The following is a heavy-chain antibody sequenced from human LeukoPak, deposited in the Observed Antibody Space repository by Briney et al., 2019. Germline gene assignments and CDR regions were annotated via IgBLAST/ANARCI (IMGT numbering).Heavy chain of an antibody. J-gene: IGHJ4*02. CDR3: AETADTGMVDY. D-gene: IGHD5-18*01. CDR2: IYYSGST. CDR1: GGSISSYY. Sequence: SETLSLTCTVSGGSISSYYWSWIRQPPGKGLEWIGYIYYSGSTNYNPSLKSRVTISVDTSKNQFSLKLSSVTAADTAVYYCAETADTGMVDYWGQGTLVTVSS. V-gene: IGHV4-59*01.